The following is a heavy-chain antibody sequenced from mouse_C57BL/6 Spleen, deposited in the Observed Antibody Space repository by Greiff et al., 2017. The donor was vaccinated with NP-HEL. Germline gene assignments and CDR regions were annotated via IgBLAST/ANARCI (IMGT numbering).Heavy chain of an antibody. CDR3: ARVGRYVYRTMDY. J-gene: IGHJ4*01. V-gene: IGHV5-16*01. CDR2: INHDGSST. CDR1: GFTFSDYY. D-gene: IGHD2-10*02. Sequence: DVKLVESEGGLVQPGSSMKLSCTASGFTFSDYYMAWVRQVPEKGLEWVANINHDGSSTYYLDSLKSRFIISRDNAKNILYLQMSSLKSEDTAPYYSARVGRYVYRTMDYWGQGTSLTVSS.